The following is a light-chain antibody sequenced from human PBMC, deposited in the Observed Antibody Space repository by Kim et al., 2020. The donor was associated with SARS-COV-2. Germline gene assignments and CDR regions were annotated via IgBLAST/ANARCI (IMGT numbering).Light chain of an antibody. J-gene: IGLJ1*01. Sequence: QSVTISWPGTSSDVGGYNYVSWYQQHPGKAPKLMIYDVSKRPSGVPDRFSGSKSGNTASLTISGLQAEDEADYYCCSYAGSYTFYVFGTGTKVTVL. CDR2: DVS. CDR3: CSYAGSYTFYV. CDR1: SSDVGGYNY. V-gene: IGLV2-11*01.